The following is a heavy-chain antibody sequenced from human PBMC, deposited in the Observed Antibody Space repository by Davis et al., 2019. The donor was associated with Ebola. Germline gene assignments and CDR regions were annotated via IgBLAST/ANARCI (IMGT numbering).Heavy chain of an antibody. CDR1: GGTFSSYT. CDR2: IIPIFGTA. J-gene: IGHJ6*02. V-gene: IGHV1-69*13. Sequence: SVPVSCKASGGTFSSYTISWVRQAPGQGLEWMGGIIPIFGTANYAPKFQGRVTITADESTSTAYMELSSLRTEDTAVYYCARGGWDIVVVPAARYYYGMDVWGQGTTVIVSS. CDR3: ARGGWDIVVVPAARYYYGMDV. D-gene: IGHD2-2*01.